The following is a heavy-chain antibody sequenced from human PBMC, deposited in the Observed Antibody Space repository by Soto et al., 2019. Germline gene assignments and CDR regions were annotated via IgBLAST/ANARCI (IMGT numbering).Heavy chain of an antibody. Sequence: ASVNVSCKASGHTFSSYAMHWVRQAPGQRLEWMGWMNPNSGNTGYAQKFQGRVTMTRNTSISTAYMELSSLRSEDTAVYYCAREKTSYGMDVWGQGTTVTVSS. V-gene: IGHV1-8*02. CDR2: MNPNSGNT. CDR1: GHTFSSYA. J-gene: IGHJ6*02. CDR3: AREKTSYGMDV.